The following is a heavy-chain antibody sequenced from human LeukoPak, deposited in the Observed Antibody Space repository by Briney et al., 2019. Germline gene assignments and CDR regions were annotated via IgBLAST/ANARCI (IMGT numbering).Heavy chain of an antibody. J-gene: IGHJ4*02. CDR2: ISGSGGNT. V-gene: IGHV3-23*01. D-gene: IGHD5-18*01. CDR3: AKDRAGVYSYGYFDY. CDR1: GFTFSSYA. Sequence: GGSLRLSCAASGFTFSSYAMSWVRQAPGKGLEWVSAISGSGGNTYYADSVKGRFTISRDNSKNTLYLQMNSLRAEDTAVYYCAKDRAGVYSYGYFDYWGQGTLVTVSS.